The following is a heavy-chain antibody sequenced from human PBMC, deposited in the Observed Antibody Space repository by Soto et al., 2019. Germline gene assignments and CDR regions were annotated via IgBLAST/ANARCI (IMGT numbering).Heavy chain of an antibody. Sequence: ASVKVSCKASGYTFTTYFIHWVRQAPGQGLEWMGIIKPNGDGPIYAPKFQGSVTMTTDTSTSTGNMELTSLRSEDTAVYYCGRGNYDFLTRYYSLDQWGQGTLVTVSS. V-gene: IGHV1-46*01. CDR1: GYTFTTYF. CDR3: GRGNYDFLTRYYSLDQ. CDR2: IKPNGDGP. D-gene: IGHD3-9*01. J-gene: IGHJ4*02.